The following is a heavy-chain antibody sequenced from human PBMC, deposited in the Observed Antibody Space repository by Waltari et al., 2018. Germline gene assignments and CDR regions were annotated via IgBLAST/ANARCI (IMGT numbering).Heavy chain of an antibody. CDR3: ARVGYPGSGSGYRDAFDI. V-gene: IGHV1-69*04. Sequence: QVQLLQSGAEVKKPGSSVTVSCRASGGSFSNYGLSWVRQAPGQGPEWMGWIIAWLGLAKSAMKFQARVTITADESTATTCMEWSGVRSEDTAVYYCARVGYPGSGSGYRDAFDIWGQGTLVTVSS. J-gene: IGHJ3*02. CDR1: GGSFSNYG. CDR2: IIAWLGLA. D-gene: IGHD3-22*01.